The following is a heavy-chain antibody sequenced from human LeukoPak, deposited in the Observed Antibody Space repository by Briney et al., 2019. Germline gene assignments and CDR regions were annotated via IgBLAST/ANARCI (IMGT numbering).Heavy chain of an antibody. CDR3: ARAFDIVVVPAATDFDY. CDR1: GFTFSSYS. J-gene: IGHJ4*02. V-gene: IGHV3-21*01. CDR2: ISSSSSYI. D-gene: IGHD2-2*01. Sequence: GGSLGLSCAASGFTFSSYSMNWVRQAPGKGLEWVSSISSSSSYIYYADSVKGRFTISRDNAKNSLYLQMNSLRAEDTAVYYCARAFDIVVVPAATDFDYWGQGTLVTVSS.